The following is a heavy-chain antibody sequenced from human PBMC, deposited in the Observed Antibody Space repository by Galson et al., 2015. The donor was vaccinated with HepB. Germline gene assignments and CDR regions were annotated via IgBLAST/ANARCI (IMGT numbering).Heavy chain of an antibody. V-gene: IGHV3-7*03. D-gene: IGHD3-22*01. Sequence: SLRLSCAASGFTFSSYWMSWVRQAPGKGLEWVANIKQDGSEKYYVDSVKGRFTISRDNAKNSLYLQMNSLRAEDTAVYYCAREAYDSSTHVDYWGQGTLVTVSS. CDR1: GFTFSSYW. CDR3: AREAYDSSTHVDY. CDR2: IKQDGSEK. J-gene: IGHJ4*02.